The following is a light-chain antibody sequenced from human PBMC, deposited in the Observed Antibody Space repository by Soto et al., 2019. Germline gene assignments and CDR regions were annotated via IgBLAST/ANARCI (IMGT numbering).Light chain of an antibody. CDR1: SSDLGGYDY. V-gene: IGLV2-8*01. CDR3: SSYGGNNNYV. Sequence: QSVLTQPPSASGSPGQSVTVSCSGTSSDLGGYDYVSWYQHHPGKAPKLIIYEVSERPSGVPDRFSDSKSGNTASLTVSGLQPEDEADYYCSSYGGNNNYVFGTGTKLTVL. CDR2: EVS. J-gene: IGLJ1*01.